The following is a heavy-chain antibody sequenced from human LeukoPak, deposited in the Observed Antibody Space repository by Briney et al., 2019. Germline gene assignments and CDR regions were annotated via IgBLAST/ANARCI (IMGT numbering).Heavy chain of an antibody. CDR2: IYSSGST. CDR3: SRGGSFSTSWFDP. V-gene: IGHV4-59*01. J-gene: IGHJ5*02. CDR1: GGSISSNY. D-gene: IGHD1-26*01. Sequence: PSETLSLTCTVAGGSISSNYWNWIRQPPGKGLEWIGYIYSSGSTNYNPSLKSRLTISLDTSKNQFSLKLSSVTAADTAVYYCSRGGSFSTSWFDPWGQGTLVTVSS.